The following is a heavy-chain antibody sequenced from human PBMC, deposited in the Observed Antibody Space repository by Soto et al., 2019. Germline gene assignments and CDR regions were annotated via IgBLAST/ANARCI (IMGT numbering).Heavy chain of an antibody. V-gene: IGHV3-23*01. CDR3: AKDRAGTKWNLPAFDY. CDR2: ISGSGGST. CDR1: GFTFSSYA. D-gene: IGHD1-20*01. J-gene: IGHJ4*02. Sequence: GGSLRLSCAASGFTFSSYAMSWVRQAPGKGLEWVSTISGSGGSTYYADSVKGRFTISRDNSKNTLYLQMNSLRAEDTAVYYCAKDRAGTKWNLPAFDYWGQGTLVTVSS.